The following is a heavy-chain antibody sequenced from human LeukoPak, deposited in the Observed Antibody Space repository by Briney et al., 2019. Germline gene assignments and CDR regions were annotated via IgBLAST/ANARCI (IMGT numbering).Heavy chain of an antibody. D-gene: IGHD2-8*01. J-gene: IGHJ6*03. CDR2: ISAYNGNT. CDR1: GYTFTSYG. Sequence: ASVKVSCKASGYTFTSYGISWVRQAPGQGLEWMGWISAYNGNTNYAQKLQGRVTMTTDTSTSTAYMELRSLRSDDTAVYYCARAVEMVSSPGINYYYYYMDVWGKGTTVTVSS. V-gene: IGHV1-18*01. CDR3: ARAVEMVSSPGINYYYYYMDV.